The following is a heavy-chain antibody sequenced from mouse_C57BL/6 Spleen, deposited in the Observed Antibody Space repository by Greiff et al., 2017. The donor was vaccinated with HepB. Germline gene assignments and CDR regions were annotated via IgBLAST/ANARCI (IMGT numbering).Heavy chain of an antibody. CDR3: ARAYGNYAMDY. V-gene: IGHV1-69*01. CDR2: IDPSDSYT. Sequence: QVQLQQPGAELVMPGASVKLSCKASGYTFTSYWMHWVKQRPGQGLEWIGEIDPSDSYTTYNQKFKGKSTLTVDKSSSTAYMQLSSLTSEDSAVYYCARAYGNYAMDYWGQGTTVTVSS. J-gene: IGHJ4*01. CDR1: GYTFTSYW. D-gene: IGHD2-1*01.